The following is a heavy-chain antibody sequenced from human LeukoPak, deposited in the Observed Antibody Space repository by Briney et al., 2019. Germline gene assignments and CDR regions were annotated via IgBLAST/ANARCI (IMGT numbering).Heavy chain of an antibody. CDR2: IYSGGST. D-gene: IGHD4-17*01. CDR3: AVQDPSGYYGDYGY. CDR1: GFTVSSNY. Sequence: GGSLRLSCAASGFTVSSNYMSWVRQAPGMGLEWVAVIYSGGSTYYADSVKGRFTISRDNSKKTLYLQMNSLRAEDTAVYYCAVQDPSGYYGDYGYWGQGTLVTVSS. V-gene: IGHV3-53*01. J-gene: IGHJ4*02.